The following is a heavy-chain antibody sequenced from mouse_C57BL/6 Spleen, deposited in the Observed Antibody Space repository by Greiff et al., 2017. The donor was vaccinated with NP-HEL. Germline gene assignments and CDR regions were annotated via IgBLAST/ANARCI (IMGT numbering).Heavy chain of an antibody. CDR1: GYTFTDYY. V-gene: IGHV1-26*01. CDR2: INPNNGGT. D-gene: IGHD2-5*01. CDR3: ARSMSNYEGYYAMDY. Sequence: EVQLQQSGPELVKPGASVKISCKASGYTFTDYYMNWVKQSHGKSLEWIGDINPNNGGTSYNQKFKGKATLTVDKSSSTAYMELRSLTSEDSAVYYCARSMSNYEGYYAMDYWGQGTSVTVSS. J-gene: IGHJ4*01.